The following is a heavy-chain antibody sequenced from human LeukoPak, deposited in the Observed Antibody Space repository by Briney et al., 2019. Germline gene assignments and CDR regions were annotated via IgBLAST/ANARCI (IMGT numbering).Heavy chain of an antibody. CDR2: IYSGGST. CDR1: GFTVSSNY. Sequence: GGSLRLSCAASGFTVSSNYMSWVRQAPGKGLEWVSVIYSGGSTYYADSVKGRFTISRDNSKNTLYLQMNSLRAEDTAVCYCARGWSGYDTVAQDAFDIWGQGTMVTVSS. D-gene: IGHD5-12*01. J-gene: IGHJ3*02. CDR3: ARGWSGYDTVAQDAFDI. V-gene: IGHV3-66*01.